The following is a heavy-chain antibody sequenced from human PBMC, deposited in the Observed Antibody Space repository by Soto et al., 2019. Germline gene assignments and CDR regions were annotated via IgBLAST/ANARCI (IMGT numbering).Heavy chain of an antibody. CDR3: ARRGPYSSSPLSNAFDI. V-gene: IGHV1-18*01. J-gene: IGHJ3*02. CDR2: TSVYNGNT. D-gene: IGHD6-6*01. Sequence: VQLVQSGAEVKKPGASVTVSCEASGYTFTSYGISWVRQAPGLGLEWMGWTSVYNGNTNYAQKLQGRVTMTTDTSTNTAYMDLRSLRSDDTAVYYCARRGPYSSSPLSNAFDIWGQGTMVTVSS. CDR1: GYTFTSYG.